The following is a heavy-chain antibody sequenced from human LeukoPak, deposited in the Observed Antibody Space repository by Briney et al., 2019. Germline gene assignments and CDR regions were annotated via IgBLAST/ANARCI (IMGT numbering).Heavy chain of an antibody. CDR3: ARVGRTYYYDSSVAFDI. Sequence: SETLSLTCTVSGYSISSGYYWGWIRQPPGKGLEWIGSIYHSGSTYYNPSLKSRVTISVDTSKNQFSLKLSSVTAADTAVYYCARVGRTYYYDSSVAFDIWGQGTMVTVSS. J-gene: IGHJ3*02. V-gene: IGHV4-38-2*02. D-gene: IGHD3-22*01. CDR2: IYHSGST. CDR1: GYSISSGYY.